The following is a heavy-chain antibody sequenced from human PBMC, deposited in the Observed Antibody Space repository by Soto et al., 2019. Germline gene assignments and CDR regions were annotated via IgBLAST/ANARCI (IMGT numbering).Heavy chain of an antibody. CDR1: GFTFDDYA. J-gene: IGHJ4*02. CDR3: AKGKLQLRSGYIDY. Sequence: PGGSLRLSCAASGFTFDDYAMHWVRQAPGKGLEWVSGTNWNGGITGYADSVKGRFTISRDNAKNSLYLQMNSLRAEDTAFYYCAKGKLQLRSGYIDYWGQGARVTVSS. CDR2: TNWNGGIT. D-gene: IGHD6-19*01. V-gene: IGHV3-9*01.